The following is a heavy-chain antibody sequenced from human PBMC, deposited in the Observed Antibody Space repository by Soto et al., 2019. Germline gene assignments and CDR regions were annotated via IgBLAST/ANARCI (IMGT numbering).Heavy chain of an antibody. CDR2: INPSGGST. D-gene: IGHD3-3*01. J-gene: IGHJ4*02. CDR3: ASSDNYYDFWSGYYTLDY. CDR1: GYTFTSYY. V-gene: IGHV1-46*01. Sequence: ASVKVSCKASGYTFTSYYMHWVRQAPGQGLEWMGIINPSGGSTSYAQKFQGRVTMTRDTSTSTVYMELRSLRSDDTAVYYCASSDNYYDFWSGYYTLDYWGQGTLVTVSS.